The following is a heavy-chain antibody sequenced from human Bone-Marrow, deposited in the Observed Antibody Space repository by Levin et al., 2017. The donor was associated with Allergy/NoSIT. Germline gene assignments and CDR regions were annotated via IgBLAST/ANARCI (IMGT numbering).Heavy chain of an antibody. V-gene: IGHV3-11*01. CDR3: ARVTSRYSSGWVLYYYYGMDV. J-gene: IGHJ6*02. Sequence: GGSLRLSCAASGFTFSDYYMSWIRQAPGKGLEWVSYISSSGSTIYYADSVKGRFTISRDNAKNSLYLQMNSLRAEDTAVYYCARVTSRYSSGWVLYYYYGMDVWGQGTTVTVSS. CDR1: GFTFSDYY. D-gene: IGHD6-19*01. CDR2: ISSSGSTI.